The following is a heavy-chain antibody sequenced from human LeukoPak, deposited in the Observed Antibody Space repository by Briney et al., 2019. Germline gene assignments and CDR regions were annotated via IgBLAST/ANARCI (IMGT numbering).Heavy chain of an antibody. CDR1: GFTFSHYP. J-gene: IGHJ3*02. Sequence: GGSLRLSCAASGFTFSHYPMSWVRQAPGKGLERVAAISADHATYDADSMKGRFTISRDNSKNTLYLQMNSLRAEDTAVYYCARERRAFSCSWFDDAFDIWGQGTMVTVSS. CDR3: ARERRAFSCSWFDDAFDI. V-gene: IGHV3-23*01. D-gene: IGHD6-13*01. CDR2: ISADHAT.